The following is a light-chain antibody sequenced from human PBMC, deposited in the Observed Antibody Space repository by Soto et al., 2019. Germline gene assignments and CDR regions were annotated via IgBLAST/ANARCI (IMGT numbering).Light chain of an antibody. CDR2: KAS. CDR3: QQYNSYVWT. Sequence: IQLTQSPSSLSPSIGESVTITCRASQSISSWLAWYQQKPGKAPKLLIYKASSLESGVPSRFSGSGSGTEFTLTISSLQPDDFATYYCQQYNSYVWTFGQGTKVDIK. CDR1: QSISSW. V-gene: IGKV1-5*03. J-gene: IGKJ1*01.